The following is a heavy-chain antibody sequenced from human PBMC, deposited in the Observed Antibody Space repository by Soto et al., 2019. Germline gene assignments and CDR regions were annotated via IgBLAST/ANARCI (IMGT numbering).Heavy chain of an antibody. D-gene: IGHD3-22*01. CDR1: GFTFSSYA. J-gene: IGHJ4*02. Sequence: GGSLRLSCAASGFTFSSYAMSWVRQAPGKGLEWVSAISGSGGSTYYADSVKGRFTISRDNSKNTLYLQMNSLRAEDTAVYYCAKFSSYYYDSSGYFRHHFDYWGQGTLVTVSS. CDR2: ISGSGGST. CDR3: AKFSSYYYDSSGYFRHHFDY. V-gene: IGHV3-23*01.